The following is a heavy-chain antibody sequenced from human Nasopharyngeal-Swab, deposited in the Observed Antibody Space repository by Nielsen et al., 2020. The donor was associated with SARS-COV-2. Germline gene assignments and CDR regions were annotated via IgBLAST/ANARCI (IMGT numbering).Heavy chain of an antibody. CDR2: ISYDGSNK. V-gene: IGHV3-30-3*01. CDR1: GFTFSSYA. Sequence: GGSLRLSCAASGFTFSSYAMHWVCQAPGKGLEWVAVISYDGSNKYYADSVKGRFTISRDNSKNTLYLQMNSLRAEDTAVYYCARRGDSSGYYYYYYYGMDVWGQGTTVTVSS. CDR3: ARRGDSSGYYYYYYYGMDV. J-gene: IGHJ6*02. D-gene: IGHD3-22*01.